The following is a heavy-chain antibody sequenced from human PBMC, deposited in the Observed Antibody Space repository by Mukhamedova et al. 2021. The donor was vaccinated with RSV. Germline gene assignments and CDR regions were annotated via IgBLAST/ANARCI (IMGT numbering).Heavy chain of an antibody. CDR2: ISSSGSTI. J-gene: IGHJ4*02. CDR1: SYE. CDR3: ARDPFGTVTTDLRDY. V-gene: IGHV3-48*03. Sequence: SYEMNWVRQAPGKGLEWVSYISSSGSTIYYADSVKGRFTISRDNAKNSLYLQMNSLRAEDTAVHYCARDPFGTVTTDLRDYWCQGT. D-gene: IGHD4-17*01.